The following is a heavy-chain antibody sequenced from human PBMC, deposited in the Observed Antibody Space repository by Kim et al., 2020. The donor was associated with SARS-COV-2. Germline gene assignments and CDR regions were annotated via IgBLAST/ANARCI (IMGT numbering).Heavy chain of an antibody. V-gene: IGHV1-8*01. CDR3: ASGYSGYDFDY. Sequence: TGYVQKFQGRVTMTRNTSISTAYMKLSSLRSEDTAVYYCASGYSGYDFDYWGQGTLVTVSS. CDR2: T. J-gene: IGHJ4*02. D-gene: IGHD5-12*01.